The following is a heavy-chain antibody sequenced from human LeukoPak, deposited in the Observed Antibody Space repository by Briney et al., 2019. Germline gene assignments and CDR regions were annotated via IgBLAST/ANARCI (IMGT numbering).Heavy chain of an antibody. Sequence: GESLKISCKGSGYSFTSYWIGWVRQMPGKGLEGMGIIYPGDSDTRYSPSFQGQVTISADKSISTAYLQWSSLKASDTAMYYCARRRYCSGGSCRIPNYFDYWGQGTLVTVSS. J-gene: IGHJ4*02. CDR2: IYPGDSDT. V-gene: IGHV5-51*01. D-gene: IGHD2-15*01. CDR3: ARRRYCSGGSCRIPNYFDY. CDR1: GYSFTSYW.